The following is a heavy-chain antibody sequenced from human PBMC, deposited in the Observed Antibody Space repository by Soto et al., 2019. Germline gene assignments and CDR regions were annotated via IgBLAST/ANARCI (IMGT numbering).Heavy chain of an antibody. CDR3: ARRRGITIFGVVIGDHFDY. V-gene: IGHV1-8*01. Sequence: ASVKVSCKASGYTFTGYDINWVRQATGQGLEWMGWMNPNSGNTGYAQKFQGRVTMTRNTSISTAYMELSSLRSEDTAVYYCARRRGITIFGVVIGDHFDYWGQGTLVTVSS. D-gene: IGHD3-3*01. J-gene: IGHJ4*02. CDR1: GYTFTGYD. CDR2: MNPNSGNT.